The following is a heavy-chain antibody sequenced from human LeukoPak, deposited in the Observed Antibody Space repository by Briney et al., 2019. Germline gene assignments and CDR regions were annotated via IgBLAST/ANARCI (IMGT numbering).Heavy chain of an antibody. J-gene: IGHJ4*02. CDR3: GEWELPS. CDR2: IYYSGST. CDR1: GGSISSSSYY. D-gene: IGHD1-26*01. V-gene: IGHV4-39*01. Sequence: ASETLSLTCTVSGGSISSSSYYWGWIRQPPGKGLEWIGSIYYSGSTYYNPSLKSRVTISVDTSKNQFSLKLSSVTAADTAVYYCGEWELPSWGQGTLVTVSS.